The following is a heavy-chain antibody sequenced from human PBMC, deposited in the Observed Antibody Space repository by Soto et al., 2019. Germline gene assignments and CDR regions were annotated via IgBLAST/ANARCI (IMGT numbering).Heavy chain of an antibody. D-gene: IGHD4-17*01. CDR2: ISGSSSHS. CDR1: GFSFGDYA. Sequence: EVQLLESGGGLVQPEGSLRLSCAASGFSFGDYAMSWVRQAPGKGLEWVSIISGSSSHSFYADSVKGRFTISRDNSGDTLYLQMDSLRDEDTAVYYCAKRFSKTSVTTPYSWFFELWGRGTLVTVSS. J-gene: IGHJ2*01. CDR3: AKRFSKTSVTTPYSWFFEL. V-gene: IGHV3-23*01.